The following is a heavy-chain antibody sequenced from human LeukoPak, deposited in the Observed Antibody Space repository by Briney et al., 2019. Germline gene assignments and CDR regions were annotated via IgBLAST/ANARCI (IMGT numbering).Heavy chain of an antibody. D-gene: IGHD2/OR15-2a*01. CDR3: AKDLDFYATDY. CDR1: GFSLSGYW. V-gene: IGHV3-7*01. J-gene: IGHJ4*02. Sequence: GSLRLSCAASGFSLSGYWMSWVRQAPAQGLEWVANIGKDGSWIHYADSVKGRFTISRDNPKNHLYLQRDSLRADDTAIYYCAKDLDFYATDYWGQGTLVTVSS. CDR2: IGKDGSWI.